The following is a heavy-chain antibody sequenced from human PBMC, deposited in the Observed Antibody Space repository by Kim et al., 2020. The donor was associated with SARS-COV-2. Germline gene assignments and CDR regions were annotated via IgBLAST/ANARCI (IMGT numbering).Heavy chain of an antibody. Sequence: GGSLRLSCAASGFTFSSYAMSWVRQAPGKGLEWVSAISGSGGSTYYAASVKGRFTISRDNSKNTLYLQMNSLRAEDTAVYYCAKGLYSSSWSPSYYYYMDVWGKGTTVTVSS. J-gene: IGHJ6*03. CDR1: GFTFSSYA. CDR2: ISGSGGST. V-gene: IGHV3-23*01. CDR3: AKGLYSSSWSPSYYYYMDV. D-gene: IGHD6-13*01.